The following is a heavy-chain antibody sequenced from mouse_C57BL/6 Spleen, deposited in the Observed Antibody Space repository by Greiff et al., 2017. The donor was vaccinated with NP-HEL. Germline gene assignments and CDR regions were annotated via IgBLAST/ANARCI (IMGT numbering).Heavy chain of an antibody. CDR3: ARHRFAY. J-gene: IGHJ3*01. V-gene: IGHV1-82*01. CDR2: IYPGDGDT. CDR1: GYAFSSSW. Sequence: VQLQESGPELVKPGASVKISCKASGYAFSSSWMNWVKQRPGKGLEWIGRIYPGDGDTNYNGKFKGKATLTADKSSSTAYMQLSSLTSEDSAVYFCARHRFAYWGQRTLVTVSA.